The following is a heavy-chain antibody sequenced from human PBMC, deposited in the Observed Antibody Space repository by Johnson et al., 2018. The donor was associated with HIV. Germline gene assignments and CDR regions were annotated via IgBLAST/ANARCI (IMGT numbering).Heavy chain of an antibody. CDR3: GRESTSGGTAFDI. D-gene: IGHD2-15*01. CDR1: GFTVSSNY. CDR2: IYSGGST. Sequence: MMLVESGGGLVQPGGSLRVSCAASGFTVSSNYMSWVRQAPGKGLEWVSVIYSGGSTYYADSVKGRFTISRDNSKNTLYLQMNSLRAEDTAVYYCGRESTSGGTAFDIWGQGTMVTVSS. V-gene: IGHV3-66*02. J-gene: IGHJ3*02.